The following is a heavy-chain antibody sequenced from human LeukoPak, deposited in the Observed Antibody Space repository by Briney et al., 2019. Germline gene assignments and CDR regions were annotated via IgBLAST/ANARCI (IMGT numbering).Heavy chain of an antibody. CDR3: ARPYYDFWSGFDAFDI. CDR1: GYTISSGYY. D-gene: IGHD3-3*01. V-gene: IGHV4-38-2*01. J-gene: IGHJ3*02. Sequence: SETLSLTCAVSGYTISSGYYWGWIRQPPGKWMEWIGSICHSGSTYYNPSLKSRVTISVDTSKNQFSLKLSSVTAADTAVYYCARPYYDFWSGFDAFDIWGQGTMVTVSS. CDR2: ICHSGST.